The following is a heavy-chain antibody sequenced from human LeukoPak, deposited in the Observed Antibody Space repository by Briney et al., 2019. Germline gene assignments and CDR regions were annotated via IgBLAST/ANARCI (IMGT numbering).Heavy chain of an antibody. Sequence: SVKVSCKASGGTFSSYAISWVRQAPGQGPEWMGRIIPILGIANYAQKFQGRVTITADKSTSTAYMELSSLRSEDTAVYYCARESDYDFWSGWFDYWGQGTLVTVSS. CDR2: IIPILGIA. CDR1: GGTFSSYA. V-gene: IGHV1-69*04. D-gene: IGHD3-3*01. CDR3: ARESDYDFWSGWFDY. J-gene: IGHJ4*02.